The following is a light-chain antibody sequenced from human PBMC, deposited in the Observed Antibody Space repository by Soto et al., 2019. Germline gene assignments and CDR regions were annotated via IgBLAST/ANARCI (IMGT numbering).Light chain of an antibody. V-gene: IGLV2-23*01. CDR3: CSYAGSSTPYV. CDR1: STDVGSYNL. CDR2: EGS. Sequence: QSALTQPASVSGSPGQSITISCTGTSTDVGSYNLVSWYQQHPGKAPKLMIYEGSKRPSGVSNRFSGSKSGNTASLPISGLQAEDEADYYCCSYAGSSTPYVFGTGTKLIVL. J-gene: IGLJ1*01.